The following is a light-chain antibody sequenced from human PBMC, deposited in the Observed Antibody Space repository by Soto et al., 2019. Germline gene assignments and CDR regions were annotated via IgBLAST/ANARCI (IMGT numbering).Light chain of an antibody. J-gene: IGLJ1*01. Sequence: ALTEPAPVSRSPGQAITITCTGTSRDGGNYKYVSWYQQHPGKAPKLMIYEVSNRPSGVSNRFSGSKSGNTASLTISGLQAEDETDYYCYSYTSSGTYVFGTGTKVTVL. CDR2: EVS. V-gene: IGLV2-14*01. CDR3: YSYTSSGTYV. CDR1: SRDGGNYKY.